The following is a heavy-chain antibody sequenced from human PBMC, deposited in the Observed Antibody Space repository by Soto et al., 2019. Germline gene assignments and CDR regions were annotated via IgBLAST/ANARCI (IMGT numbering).Heavy chain of an antibody. CDR2: IYYSGST. CDR3: ARYYDFWSGYYDY. Sequence: SETLSLTCTVSGGSISSYYWSWIRQPPGKGLEWIGYIYYSGSTNYNPSLKSQVTISVDTSKNQFSLKLSSVTAADTAVYYCARYYDFWSGYYDYWGQGTLVTVSS. CDR1: GGSISSYY. D-gene: IGHD3-3*01. J-gene: IGHJ4*02. V-gene: IGHV4-59*08.